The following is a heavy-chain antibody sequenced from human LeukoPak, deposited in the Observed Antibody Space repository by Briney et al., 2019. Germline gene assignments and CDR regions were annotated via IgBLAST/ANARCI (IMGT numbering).Heavy chain of an antibody. CDR3: ARDALGYCSGGRCYSPFDF. CDR2: LNQVGSEK. V-gene: IGHV3-7*05. CDR1: GFTFSSYW. D-gene: IGHD2-15*01. Sequence: GGSLRLSCAASGFTFSSYWMTWVRQGPGKGLEGVATLNQVGSEKYYVDSVKGRFTISRDNAKNSLYLQMDSLRAEDTAVYYCARDALGYCSGGRCYSPFDFWGQGTLVTVSS. J-gene: IGHJ4*02.